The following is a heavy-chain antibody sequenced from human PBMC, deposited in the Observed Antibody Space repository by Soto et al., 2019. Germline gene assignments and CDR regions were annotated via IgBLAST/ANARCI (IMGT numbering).Heavy chain of an antibody. CDR3: ARPVGGNGPYFDY. V-gene: IGHV3-48*01. CDR2: ISSSSSTI. J-gene: IGHJ4*02. Sequence: EVQLVESGGGLVQPGGSLRLSCAASGFTFSSYSMNWVRQAPGKGLEWVSYISSSSSTIYYADSVKGRFTISRDNAKNSLYLQMNSLRAEDTAVYYCARPVGGNGPYFDYWGQGTLVTVSS. D-gene: IGHD1-1*01. CDR1: GFTFSSYS.